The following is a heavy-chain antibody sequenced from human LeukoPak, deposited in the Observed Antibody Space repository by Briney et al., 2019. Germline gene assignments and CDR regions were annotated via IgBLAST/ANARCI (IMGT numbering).Heavy chain of an antibody. CDR1: GYTFASYG. D-gene: IGHD1-26*01. Sequence: ASVKVSCKTSGYTFASYGISWVRQAPGQGLEWMGYISDYNGNTNYAQKLQGRVTMTTDTSTSTAYMELRSLRSDDTAVYYCGRSREGLYSGSSFDYWGQGTRVTVSS. CDR2: ISDYNGNT. V-gene: IGHV1-18*01. J-gene: IGHJ4*02. CDR3: GRSREGLYSGSSFDY.